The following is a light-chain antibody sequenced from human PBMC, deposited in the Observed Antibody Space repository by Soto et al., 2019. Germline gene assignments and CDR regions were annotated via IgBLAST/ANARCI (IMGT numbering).Light chain of an antibody. CDR1: QSVDTTY. J-gene: IGKJ1*01. CDR2: AAS. Sequence: EIVLTQSPGTLSLSPGARATLSCRASQSVDTTYLAWYHQKPGQAPRLLIYAASTRAAGIPDRFSGSGSGTDFTLTISSLDPEDFGVYYCQQYNNWPRTFGQGTKVEIK. V-gene: IGKV3-20*01. CDR3: QQYNNWPRT.